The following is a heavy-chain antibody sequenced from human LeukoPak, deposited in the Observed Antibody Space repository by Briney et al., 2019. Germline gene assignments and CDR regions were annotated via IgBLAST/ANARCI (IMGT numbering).Heavy chain of an antibody. Sequence: SQTLSLTCTVSGGSISSGGYYWSWIRQRPGKGLEWIGYISYSGSTYYNPSLKSRVTISVDTSKNQLSLKLSSVTAADTAVYYCARDPGWELPSPLDYWGQGTLVTVSS. CDR2: ISYSGST. CDR1: GGSISSGGYY. V-gene: IGHV4-31*03. CDR3: ARDPGWELPSPLDY. J-gene: IGHJ4*02. D-gene: IGHD1-26*01.